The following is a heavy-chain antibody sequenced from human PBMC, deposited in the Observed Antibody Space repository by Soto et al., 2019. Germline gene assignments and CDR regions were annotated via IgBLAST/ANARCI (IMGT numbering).Heavy chain of an antibody. V-gene: IGHV1-69*01. CDR3: ARSQGSSTSLEIYYYYYYGMDV. J-gene: IGHJ6*02. D-gene: IGHD2-2*01. Sequence: QGQLVQSGAEVKKPGSSVKVSCKASGGTFSSYAISWVRQAPGQGLEWMGGIIPIPGTANYAQKFQGRVTITADESTSTAYKELSSLRSEDTAVYYCARSQGSSTSLEIYYYYYYGMDVWGQGTTVTVSS. CDR1: GGTFSSYA. CDR2: IIPIPGTA.